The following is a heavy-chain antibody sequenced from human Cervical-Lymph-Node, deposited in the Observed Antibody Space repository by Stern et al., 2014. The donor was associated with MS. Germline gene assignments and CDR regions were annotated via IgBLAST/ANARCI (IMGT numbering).Heavy chain of an antibody. D-gene: IGHD4-23*01. V-gene: IGHV2-5*02. J-gene: IGHJ2*01. CDR1: GFSFSTGEVG. CDR2: SYWDEDK. CDR3: TRSRSYTYGAKRAWYFDL. Sequence: QVTLKESGPTLVKPTQTLTLTCTFSGFSFSTGEVGVGWIRQPPGKALEWIALSYWDEDKRYSPSLQGRLTITKDTSKSQVVLTMTNMDPVDTATYYCTRSRSYTYGAKRAWYFDLWGRGTHVTVAS.